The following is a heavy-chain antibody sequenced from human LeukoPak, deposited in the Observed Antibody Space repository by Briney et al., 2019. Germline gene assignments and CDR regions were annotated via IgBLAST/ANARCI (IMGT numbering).Heavy chain of an antibody. J-gene: IGHJ4*02. CDR2: IKQDGSEK. Sequence: PGGSLRLSCAASGFTFSNYWMRWVRQAPGKGLEWVANIKQDGSEKYYVDSVKGRFTISRDNVKNSLYLQMNSLKAEDTAVYYCARDNGFHDYWGQGTLVTVSS. V-gene: IGHV3-7*03. CDR1: GFTFSNYW. D-gene: IGHD6-25*01. CDR3: ARDNGFHDY.